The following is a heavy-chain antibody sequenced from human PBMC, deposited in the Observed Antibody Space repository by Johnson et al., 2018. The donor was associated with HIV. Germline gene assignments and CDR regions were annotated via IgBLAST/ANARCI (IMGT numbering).Heavy chain of an antibody. CDR3: ARGGGDGGGDCFLGAFDI. Sequence: QVQLVESGGGVVQPGRSLRLSCAASGFTFSDYYMSWIRQAPGKGLEWVSYISSSGSTRYYADSVKGRFTISTDNAKNSLYLQMHSLRAEDTALYYCARGGGDGGGDCFLGAFDIGGQGTMVTVSS. V-gene: IGHV3-11*04. D-gene: IGHD2-21*01. CDR2: ISSSGSTR. CDR1: GFTFSDYY. J-gene: IGHJ3*02.